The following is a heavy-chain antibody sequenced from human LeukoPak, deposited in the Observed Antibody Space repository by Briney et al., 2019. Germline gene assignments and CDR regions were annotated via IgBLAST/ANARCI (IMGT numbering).Heavy chain of an antibody. V-gene: IGHV3-23*01. CDR1: GLTFNSHS. CDR2: VSTNGDVT. Sequence: PGGSLRLSCVASGLTFNSHSMSWLRQAPGMGLEWVSVVSTNGDVTFYADSVKGRFTISRDNSKNTLFLQMNSLRAEDTAVYYCAKLSLSGRSQSADYWGQGTLVTVSS. CDR3: AKLSLSGRSQSADY. J-gene: IGHJ4*02. D-gene: IGHD3-10*01.